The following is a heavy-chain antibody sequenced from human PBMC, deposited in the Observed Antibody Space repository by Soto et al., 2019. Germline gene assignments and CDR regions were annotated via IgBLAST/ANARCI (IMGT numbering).Heavy chain of an antibody. D-gene: IGHD2-2*01. Sequence: EVQLVESGGGLVQPGGSLKLSCAASGFTFSGSAMHWVRQASGKGLEWVGRIRSKANSYATAYAASVKGRFTISRDDSKNTAYLQMNSLKTEDTAVYYCTRQSSSSWTHDYYYGMDVWGQGTTVTVSS. CDR3: TRQSSSSWTHDYYYGMDV. V-gene: IGHV3-73*02. J-gene: IGHJ6*02. CDR2: IRSKANSYAT. CDR1: GFTFSGSA.